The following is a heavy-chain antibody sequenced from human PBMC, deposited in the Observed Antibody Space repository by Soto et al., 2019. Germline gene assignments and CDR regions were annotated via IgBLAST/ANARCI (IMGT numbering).Heavy chain of an antibody. D-gene: IGHD6-13*01. CDR3: ARDRGRSSSWYRGSVDWFDP. Sequence: SVKVSCKASGGTFSSYAISWVLQAPGQGLEWMGGIIPIFGTANYAQKFQGRVTITADESTSTAYMELSSLRSEDTAVYCCARDRGRSSSWYRGSVDWFDPWGQGTLVTVSS. CDR2: IIPIFGTA. CDR1: GGTFSSYA. J-gene: IGHJ5*02. V-gene: IGHV1-69*13.